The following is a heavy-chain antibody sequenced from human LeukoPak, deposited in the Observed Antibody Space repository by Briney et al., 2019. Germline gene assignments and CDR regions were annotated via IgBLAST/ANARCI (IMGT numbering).Heavy chain of an antibody. CDR3: ASSTYCSAGSCYPEYYFDY. CDR2: IILIFGTA. V-gene: IGHV1-69*13. J-gene: IGHJ4*02. D-gene: IGHD2-15*01. CDR1: GGTVSSYA. Sequence: SVKVSCKASGGTVSSYAISWVRQAPGQGLEWMGGIILIFGTANYAQKFQGRVTITADESTSTAYMELSSLRSEDTAVYYCASSTYCSAGSCYPEYYFDYWGQGTLVTVSS.